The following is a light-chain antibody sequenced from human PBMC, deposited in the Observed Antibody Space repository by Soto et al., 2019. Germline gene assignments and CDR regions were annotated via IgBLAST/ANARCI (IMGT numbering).Light chain of an antibody. J-gene: IGKJ1*01. CDR1: QSVGTF. CDR3: QQRNSWS. Sequence: IVVVQSPATLSSSPGERASLSCRASQSVGTFLLWYQHKPGQATSLLIYGASSRATGVPARFSGSGSGIDFTITISSLEPEDFAVYYCQQRNSWSFGQGTKVDI. V-gene: IGKV3-11*01. CDR2: GAS.